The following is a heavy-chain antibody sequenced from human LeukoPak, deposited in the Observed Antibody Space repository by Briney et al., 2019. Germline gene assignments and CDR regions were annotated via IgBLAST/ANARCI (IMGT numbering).Heavy chain of an antibody. J-gene: IGHJ4*02. Sequence: GGSLRLSCAASGFTFTSYAMSWVRQAPGKGLEWVSAISGSGGSTYYADSVKGRFTISRDNSKNTLYLQMNSLGAEDTAVYYCAKDVGNYDSSGYPDYWGQGTLVTVSS. CDR3: AKDVGNYDSSGYPDY. CDR2: ISGSGGST. CDR1: GFTFTSYA. V-gene: IGHV3-23*01. D-gene: IGHD3-22*01.